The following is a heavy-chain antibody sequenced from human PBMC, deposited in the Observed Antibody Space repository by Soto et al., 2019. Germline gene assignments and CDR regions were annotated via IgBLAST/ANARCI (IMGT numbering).Heavy chain of an antibody. CDR3: ARGWSGWRVWLDY. V-gene: IGHV4-34*01. J-gene: IGHJ4*02. Sequence: QVQLQQWGAGLVKPSETLSLTCAVYGGSFSGYYWSWIRQTTVQGLEWIGEINHSGSTKYNPSLKSRVTISVDTSKNQFSLKLSSVTAAYTAVYYCARGWSGWRVWLDYWGQGTLVAVSS. D-gene: IGHD6-19*01. CDR1: GGSFSGYY. CDR2: INHSGST.